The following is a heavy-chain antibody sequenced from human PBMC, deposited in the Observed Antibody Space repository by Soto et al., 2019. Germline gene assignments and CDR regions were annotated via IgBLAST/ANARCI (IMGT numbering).Heavy chain of an antibody. CDR1: GFTFGDYA. J-gene: IGHJ6*02. CDR3: SAHRPSLTMRRGVIIGDFYYNGMDV. CDR2: IRSKAYGGTT. D-gene: IGHD3-10*01. V-gene: IGHV3-49*03. Sequence: GSLRLSCTSSGFTFGDYALSWFRQAPGKALEWVGFIRSKAYGGTTEYAASVKARFTISRDDSESIAYLQMNSLKTEDTAVYYCSAHRPSLTMRRGVIIGDFYYNGMDVWGQGTTVTVSS.